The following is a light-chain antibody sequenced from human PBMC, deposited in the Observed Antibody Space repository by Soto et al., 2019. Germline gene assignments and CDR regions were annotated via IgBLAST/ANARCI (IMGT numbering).Light chain of an antibody. CDR2: DAS. Sequence: EIVLTQSPATLSLSPGERAALSCRASQSVSSYLAWYQQKPGRAPRLLIYDASKRAPGIPARFTGSGSGTDFTLTISSLEPEDFAVYFCQQRSNWPSTFDGGTKVEI. V-gene: IGKV3-11*01. J-gene: IGKJ4*01. CDR1: QSVSSY. CDR3: QQRSNWPST.